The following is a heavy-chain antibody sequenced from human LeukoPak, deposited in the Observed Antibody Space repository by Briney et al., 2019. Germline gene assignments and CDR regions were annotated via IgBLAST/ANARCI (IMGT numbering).Heavy chain of an antibody. Sequence: GESLKISCKGSGYSINNYWIGWVRQMPGKGLEWMGIIYPADSDIRYSPSFQGQVTISADKSISTAYLQWSSLKASDTAMYYCARHEAVAPPEIWGQGTMVTVSS. V-gene: IGHV5-51*01. J-gene: IGHJ3*02. D-gene: IGHD6-19*01. CDR2: IYPADSDI. CDR1: GYSINNYW. CDR3: ARHEAVAPPEI.